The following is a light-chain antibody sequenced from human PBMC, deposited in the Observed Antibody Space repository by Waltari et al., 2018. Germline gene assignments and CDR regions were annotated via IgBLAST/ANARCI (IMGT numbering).Light chain of an antibody. V-gene: IGLV2-8*01. CDR3: SSYAGGKDLL. CDR1: SSDVGGHNY. CDR2: EVS. Sequence: QSALTQPPSASGSPGQSVTISCTGTSSDVGGHNYVSWYQQHPGKAPKLMIDEVSKRPSGVSDRFSDSKSGNTASLTVSGLQAEDEADYYCSSYAGGKDLLFGGGTKLTVL. J-gene: IGLJ2*01.